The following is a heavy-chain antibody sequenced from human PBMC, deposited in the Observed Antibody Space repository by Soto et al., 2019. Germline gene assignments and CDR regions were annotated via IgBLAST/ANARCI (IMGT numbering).Heavy chain of an antibody. CDR1: GGNFSSYT. V-gene: IGHV1-69*02. Sequence: QVQLVQSGAEVKKPGSSVKVSCKASGGNFSSYTISWVRQAPGQGLEWMGRIIPILGIANYAQKFQGRVTITADKSTSTAYMELSSLRSEDTAVYYCARYSGYDYDWFDPWGQGTLVTVSS. CDR3: ARYSGYDYDWFDP. CDR2: IIPILGIA. D-gene: IGHD5-12*01. J-gene: IGHJ5*02.